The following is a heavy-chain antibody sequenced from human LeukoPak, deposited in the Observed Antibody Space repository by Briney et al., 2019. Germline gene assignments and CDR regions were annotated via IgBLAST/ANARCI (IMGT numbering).Heavy chain of an antibody. D-gene: IGHD3-22*01. J-gene: IGHJ3*02. CDR2: INPNSGGT. V-gene: IGHV1-2*02. CDR1: GYTCTGYY. CDR3: ARGATSSGYYLAGAFDI. Sequence: ASVKVSCKASGYTCTGYYMHWVRQAPGQGLEWMGWINPNSGGTNYAQKFQGRVTMTRDTSISTAYMELSRLRSDDTAVYYCARGATSSGYYLAGAFDIWGQGTMVTVSS.